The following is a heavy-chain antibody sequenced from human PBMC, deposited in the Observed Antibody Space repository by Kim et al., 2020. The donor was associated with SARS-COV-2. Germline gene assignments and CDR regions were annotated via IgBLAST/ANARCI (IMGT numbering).Heavy chain of an antibody. J-gene: IGHJ4*02. CDR2: IAHDGSEK. CDR1: GFTFSRSW. V-gene: IGHV3-7*03. Sequence: LSLTCAASGFTFSRSWMTWVRQAPGKGLEWLANIAHDGSEKYYVDSVKGRFTISRDNAKNSLFLQMNSLRAADTAVYYCARVSGSGFIAYWGQGTLV. D-gene: IGHD3-10*01. CDR3: ARVSGSGFIAY.